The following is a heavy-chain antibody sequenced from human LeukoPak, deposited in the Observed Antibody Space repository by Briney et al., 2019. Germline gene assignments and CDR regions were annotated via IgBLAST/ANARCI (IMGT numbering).Heavy chain of an antibody. Sequence: PGGSLRLSCAASGFTFSSYAMSWVRQAPGKGLEWVSAISGSGSSTYYADSVKGRFTISRDNSKNTLYLQMNSLRAEDTAVYYCAKVPGYSSGWYPGYWGQGTLVTVSS. CDR3: AKVPGYSSGWYPGY. V-gene: IGHV3-23*01. CDR2: ISGSGSST. CDR1: GFTFSSYA. D-gene: IGHD6-19*01. J-gene: IGHJ4*02.